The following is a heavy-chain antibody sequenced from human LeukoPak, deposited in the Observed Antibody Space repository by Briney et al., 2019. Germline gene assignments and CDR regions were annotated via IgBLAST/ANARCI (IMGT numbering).Heavy chain of an antibody. CDR3: HYSGYGY. CDR1: GGSISSSSYY. CDR2: IYYSGST. Sequence: PSETLSLTCTVSGGSISSSSYYWGWIRQPPGKGLEWIGSIYYSGSTYYNPSLKSRVTISVDTSENQFSLKLSSVTAADTAVYYCHYSGYGYWGQGTLVTVSS. J-gene: IGHJ4*02. V-gene: IGHV4-39*01. D-gene: IGHD5-12*01.